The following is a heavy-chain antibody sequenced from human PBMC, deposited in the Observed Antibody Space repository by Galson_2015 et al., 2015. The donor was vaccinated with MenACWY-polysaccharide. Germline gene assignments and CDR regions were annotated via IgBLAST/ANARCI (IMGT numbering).Heavy chain of an antibody. D-gene: IGHD2-21*02. J-gene: IGHJ4*02. CDR1: GLSFSSYA. CDR3: ARDYITYCGGDCPFGY. V-gene: IGHV3-30*03. CDR2: ISSDGDNK. Sequence: SLRLSCAASGLSFSSYAMHWVRQAPGKGLEWVALISSDGDNKSHADSMRGRFTISRDNARNTLYLQMNSLTPDDTAVYFCARDYITYCGGDCPFGYWGQGTLVIVSS.